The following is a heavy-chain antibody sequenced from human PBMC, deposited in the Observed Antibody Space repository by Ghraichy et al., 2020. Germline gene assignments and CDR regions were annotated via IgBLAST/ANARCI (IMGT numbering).Heavy chain of an antibody. V-gene: IGHV3-53*01. CDR1: GFTVSSNY. Sequence: GGSLRLSCAASGFTVSSNYMSWVRQAPGKGLEWVSVIYSGGSTYYADSVKGRFTISRDNSKNTLYLQMNSLRAEDTAVYHCANNKWTYEGAFDIWGQGTMVTVS. D-gene: IGHD1-26*01. CDR2: IYSGGST. J-gene: IGHJ3*02. CDR3: ANNKWTYEGAFDI.